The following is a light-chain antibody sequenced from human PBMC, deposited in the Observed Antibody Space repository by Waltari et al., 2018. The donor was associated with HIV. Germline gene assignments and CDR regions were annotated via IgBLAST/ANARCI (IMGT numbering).Light chain of an antibody. CDR1: TSIIDSNF. J-gene: IGLJ2*01. CDR3: QTCDTNLSGLV. V-gene: IGLV1-51*01. Sequence: QSGWTPPSSVSATSAPSVTVSFSRSTSIIDSNFVSWYQQFPQTAPKLLIVDNDNRPSGIPDRFSASKSGTSATLAITGLQTGDEANYYCQTCDTNLSGLVFGGGTKVTVL. CDR2: DND.